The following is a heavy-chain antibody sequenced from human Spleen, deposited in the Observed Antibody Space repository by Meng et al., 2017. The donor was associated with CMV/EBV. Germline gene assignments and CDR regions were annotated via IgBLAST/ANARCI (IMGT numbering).Heavy chain of an antibody. CDR3: AREGDRYSSSSLTYYYYYGMDV. V-gene: IGHV4-39*07. CDR1: GGSISSSRYY. J-gene: IGHJ6*02. D-gene: IGHD6-6*01. CDR2: IYYSGST. Sequence: SETLSLTCTVSGGSISSSRYYWGWIRQPPGKGLEWIGSIYYSGSTYYNPSLKSRVTISVDTSKNQFSLKLSSVTAADTAVYYCAREGDRYSSSSLTYYYYYGMDVWGQGTTVTVSS.